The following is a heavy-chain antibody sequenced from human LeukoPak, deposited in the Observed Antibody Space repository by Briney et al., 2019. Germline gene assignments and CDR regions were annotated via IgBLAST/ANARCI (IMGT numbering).Heavy chain of an antibody. D-gene: IGHD3-10*01. CDR1: GGTFNSYA. J-gene: IGHJ4*02. V-gene: IGHV1-69*13. CDR2: IIPIFGTA. Sequence: SVKVSCKASGGTFNSYAISWVRQAPGQGLEWMGGIIPIFGTANYAQNFQGRVTITADESTSTAYMELSSLRSEDTAVYYCARNGRVRRVGKDLFEYWGQGTLVAVSS. CDR3: ARNGRVRRVGKDLFEY.